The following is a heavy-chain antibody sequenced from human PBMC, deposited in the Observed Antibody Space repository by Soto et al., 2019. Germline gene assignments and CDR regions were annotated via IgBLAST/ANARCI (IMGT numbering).Heavy chain of an antibody. CDR2: VSPDHGNA. CDR1: GYTFTKYD. J-gene: IGHJ4*02. V-gene: IGHV1-8*01. Sequence: QVQVVQSRAEVKKPGASVKVSCKTSGYTFTKYDINWVRQAPGQGLEWMGWVSPDHGNAGYAPQFQGRITMTSDTSTSTVYMELNNLSSDDTAVYFCKVTAAGYWGQGTMLTVSS. CDR3: KVTAAGY. D-gene: IGHD2-21*02.